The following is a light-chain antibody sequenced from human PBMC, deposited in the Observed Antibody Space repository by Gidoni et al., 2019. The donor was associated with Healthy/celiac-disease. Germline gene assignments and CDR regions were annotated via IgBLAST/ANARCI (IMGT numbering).Light chain of an antibody. J-gene: IGKJ4*01. CDR2: AAS. V-gene: IGKV1-12*01. CDR1: QRISSW. CDR3: QQANSFPFT. Sequence: DIPMTQSPSSVSASVGDRVTITCRASQRISSWLAWYQQKPGQATTLLIYAASSLHSGVPSRFSGSGSGTDFTLTISSQQPEFFATYYCQQANSFPFTFGGGTKVEIK.